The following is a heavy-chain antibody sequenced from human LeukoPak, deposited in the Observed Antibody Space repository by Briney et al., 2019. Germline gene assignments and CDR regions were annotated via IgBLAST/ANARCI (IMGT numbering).Heavy chain of an antibody. V-gene: IGHV3-30-3*01. CDR1: GFTFSSYA. CDR3: ARDVDIVATIGFDY. D-gene: IGHD5-12*01. CDR2: ISYDGSNK. Sequence: GGSLRLSCAASGFTFSSYAMHWVRQAPGKGLEWVAVISYDGSNKYYADSVKGRFTISRDNSKSTLYLQMNSLRAEDTAVYYCARDVDIVATIGFDYWGQGTLVTVSS. J-gene: IGHJ4*02.